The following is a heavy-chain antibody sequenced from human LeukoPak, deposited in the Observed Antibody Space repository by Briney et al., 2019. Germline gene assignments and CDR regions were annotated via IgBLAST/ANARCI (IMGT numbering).Heavy chain of an antibody. D-gene: IGHD6-19*01. CDR2: IYPGDSDT. CDR3: ATNSGYSTGCWGY. Sequence: GDSLKISCNCSGYSFSSYWIGWVRQMPGKGLEWMGIIYPGDSDTRYSPSFQGQVTISVDRSISTAYLQWSSLKASDTAIYYCATNSGYSTGCWGYWGQGTLVTVSS. V-gene: IGHV5-51*01. CDR1: GYSFSSYW. J-gene: IGHJ4*02.